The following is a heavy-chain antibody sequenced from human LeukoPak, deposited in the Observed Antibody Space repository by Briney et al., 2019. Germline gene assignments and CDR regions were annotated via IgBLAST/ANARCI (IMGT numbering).Heavy chain of an antibody. D-gene: IGHD3-10*01. J-gene: IGHJ5*02. CDR1: GGSISIYS. V-gene: IGHV4-59*01. CDR3: AREFSRGWFDP. CDR2: IYYSGST. Sequence: PSETLSLTCTVSGGSISIYSWSWFRHPPGKGLEWIGYIYYSGSTNYNPSLKSRVTISVDTSKHQFSLKLSSVTAADTAVYYCAREFSRGWFDPWGQGTLVTVSS.